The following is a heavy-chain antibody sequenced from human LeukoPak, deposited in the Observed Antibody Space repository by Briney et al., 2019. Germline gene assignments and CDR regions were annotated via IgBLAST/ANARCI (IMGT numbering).Heavy chain of an antibody. D-gene: IGHD3-10*01. Sequence: ASVKVSCKASGYTFTSYGISWVRQAPGQGLEWMGWISAYNGNTNYAQKLQGRVTMTTDTSTSTAYMELRSLRSDGTAVYYCARADENYYGSGSYLTAYFQHWGQGTLVTVSS. J-gene: IGHJ1*01. CDR1: GYTFTSYG. CDR2: ISAYNGNT. CDR3: ARADENYYGSGSYLTAYFQH. V-gene: IGHV1-18*01.